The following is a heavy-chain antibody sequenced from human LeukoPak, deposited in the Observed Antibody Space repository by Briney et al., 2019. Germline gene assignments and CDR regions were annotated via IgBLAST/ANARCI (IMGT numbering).Heavy chain of an antibody. D-gene: IGHD6-6*01. Sequence: GGSLRLSCAASGFTFSSYSMNWVRQAPGKGLEWVSSISSSSSYIYYADSVKGRFTISRDNAKNSLYLQMNILRAEDTAVYYCARVSVGYTLGIAARPDYFDYWGQGTLVTVSS. CDR3: ARVSVGYTLGIAARPDYFDY. V-gene: IGHV3-21*01. J-gene: IGHJ4*02. CDR1: GFTFSSYS. CDR2: ISSSSSYI.